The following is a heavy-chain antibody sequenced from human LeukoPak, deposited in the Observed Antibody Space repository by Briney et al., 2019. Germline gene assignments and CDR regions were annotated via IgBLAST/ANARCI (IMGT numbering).Heavy chain of an antibody. V-gene: IGHV1-2*02. CDR1: GYTFTGYY. Sequence: ASVKVSCKASGYTFTGYYMHWVRQAPGQGLEWMGWINPNSGGTNYVQKFQGRVTMTRDTSISTAYMDLSALRSDDTAVYYCARGGFCSSSSCYPFDYWGQGTLVTVSS. CDR3: ARGGFCSSSSCYPFDY. J-gene: IGHJ4*02. D-gene: IGHD2-15*01. CDR2: INPNSGGT.